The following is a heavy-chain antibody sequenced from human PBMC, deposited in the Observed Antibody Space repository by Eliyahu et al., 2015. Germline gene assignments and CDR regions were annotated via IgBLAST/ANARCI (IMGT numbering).Heavy chain of an antibody. V-gene: IGHV1-2*02. Sequence: QLQLXQSGAEVKXXGAXVKVSCRAFGYTLSDXHLYXMRQAPGQGLEWKGWMNPKNGDTNYAQKFQGRVTMTTDTSIATAFMEVSRLTSDDTALYYCARELGIKAFDIWGQGTMVTVSS. CDR1: GYTLSDXH. D-gene: IGHD3-16*01. CDR2: MNPKNGDT. CDR3: ARELGIKAFDI. J-gene: IGHJ3*02.